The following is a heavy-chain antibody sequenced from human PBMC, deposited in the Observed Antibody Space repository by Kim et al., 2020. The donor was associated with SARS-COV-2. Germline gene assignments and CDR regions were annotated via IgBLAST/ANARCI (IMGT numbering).Heavy chain of an antibody. Sequence: ADCVKGRFTISRDNSKNTLYLQMNSLRAEDTAVYYCAKTRSDSGSYYFDYWGQGTLVTVSS. J-gene: IGHJ4*02. CDR3: AKTRSDSGSYYFDY. D-gene: IGHD3-10*01. V-gene: IGHV3-23*01.